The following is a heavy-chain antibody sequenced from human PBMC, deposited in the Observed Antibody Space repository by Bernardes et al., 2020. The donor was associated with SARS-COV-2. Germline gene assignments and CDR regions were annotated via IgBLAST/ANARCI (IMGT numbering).Heavy chain of an antibody. CDR3: ARGVNNYDSGTHYPGY. D-gene: IGHD3-10*01. Sequence: ASVKVSCKASGYSFSDYSLHWVRQAPGQGLEWMGWINPKTGDTFYAQKFQGRVTMTRDTSITTAYMDLSSLRSDDTALYYCARGVNNYDSGTHYPGYWGQGTLVTVSS. V-gene: IGHV1-2*02. J-gene: IGHJ4*02. CDR2: INPKTGDT. CDR1: GYSFSDYS.